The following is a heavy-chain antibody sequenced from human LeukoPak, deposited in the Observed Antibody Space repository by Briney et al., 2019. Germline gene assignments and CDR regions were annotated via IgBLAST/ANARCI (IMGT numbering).Heavy chain of an antibody. CDR2: INPNSGGT. V-gene: IGHV1-2*02. J-gene: IGHJ4*02. CDR1: GYTFTGYY. Sequence: ASVKVSCEASGYTFTGYYMHWVRQAPGQGLEWMGWINPNSGGTNYAQKFQGRVTMTRDTSISTAYMELSRLRSDDTAVYYCASFDYYDSSGYYDGLSFDYWGQGTLVTVSS. CDR3: ASFDYYDSSGYYDGLSFDY. D-gene: IGHD3-22*01.